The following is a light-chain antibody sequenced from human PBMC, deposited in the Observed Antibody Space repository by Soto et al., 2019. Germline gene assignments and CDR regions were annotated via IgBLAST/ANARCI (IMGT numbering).Light chain of an antibody. J-gene: IGLJ1*01. CDR1: SSDIGAYNY. Sequence: QSVLTQPASVSGSPGQSITISCTGTSSDIGAYNYVSWYQQHPGKAPKLLIYDVNYRPSGVSNRLSGSKSGNTASLTISGLQAEDEADYYCSSYAISSAYAFGTGTKVAVL. CDR2: DVN. CDR3: SSYAISSAYA. V-gene: IGLV2-14*01.